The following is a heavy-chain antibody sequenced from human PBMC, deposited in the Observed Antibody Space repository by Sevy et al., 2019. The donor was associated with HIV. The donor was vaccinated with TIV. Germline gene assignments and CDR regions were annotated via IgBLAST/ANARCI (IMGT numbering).Heavy chain of an antibody. J-gene: IGHJ5*02. D-gene: IGHD3-22*01. CDR1: GYTFTSYG. CDR2: ISAYNGNT. Sequence: ASVKVSCKASGYTFTSYGISWVRQAPGQGLEWMGWISAYNGNTNYAQKLQGRVTMTTDTSTSTAYMGLRSLRSDDTAVYYCARAPPAFHYYDSSGYYLGKWLPWFDPWGQGTLVTVSS. V-gene: IGHV1-18*01. CDR3: ARAPPAFHYYDSSGYYLGKWLPWFDP.